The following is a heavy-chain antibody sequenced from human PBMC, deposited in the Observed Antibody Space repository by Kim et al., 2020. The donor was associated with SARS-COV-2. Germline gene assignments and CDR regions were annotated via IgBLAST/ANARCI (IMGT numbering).Heavy chain of an antibody. J-gene: IGHJ4*02. Sequence: KYDADSVKGGFTISRDNTKNTLYLQMNSLRAEDTAVYYCAKEDESHPLDYWGQGTLVTVSS. V-gene: IGHV3-30*02. CDR2: K. CDR3: AKEDESHPLDY.